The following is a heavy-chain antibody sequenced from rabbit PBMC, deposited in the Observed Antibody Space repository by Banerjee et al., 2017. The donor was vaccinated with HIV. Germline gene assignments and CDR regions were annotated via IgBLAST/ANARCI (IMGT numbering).Heavy chain of an antibody. CDR2: IYTGSSGSA. D-gene: IGHD4-2*01. V-gene: IGHV1S40*01. CDR3: AAGSSYRRINL. J-gene: IGHJ4*01. Sequence: QSLEESGGDLVKPGASLTLTCTASGFSFSSSYYMCWVRQAPGKGLEWIGCIYTGSSGSAYYASWAKGRFTISKTSSTTVTLQMTSLTAADTATYFCAAGSSYRRINLWGPGTLVTVS. CDR1: GFSFSSSYY.